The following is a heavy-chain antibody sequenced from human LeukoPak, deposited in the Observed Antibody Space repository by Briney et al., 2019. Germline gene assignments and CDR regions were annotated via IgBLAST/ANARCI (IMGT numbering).Heavy chain of an antibody. J-gene: IGHJ6*03. D-gene: IGHD2-21*01. CDR2: ISSSSSTT. CDR3: ARALDCYGRTTSYWYYCMDV. CDR1: GFTFSTYS. Sequence: GGSLRLSCAASGFTFSTYSLNWVRQARGKGLEWGSYISSSSSTTYYADSVKGRVTISRDNSNNSLYLQMNSLRDEDKAVYYCARALDCYGRTTSYWYYCMDVWGKGTTATVSS. V-gene: IGHV3-48*02.